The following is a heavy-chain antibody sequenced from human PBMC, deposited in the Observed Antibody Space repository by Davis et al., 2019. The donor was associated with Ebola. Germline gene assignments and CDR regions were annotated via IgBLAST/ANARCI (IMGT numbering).Heavy chain of an antibody. CDR3: ATSGELRTFDY. J-gene: IGHJ4*02. CDR2: FDYIGNT. V-gene: IGHV4-59*08. CDR1: GGSFSGYY. Sequence: SETLSLTCAVYGGSFSGYYWSWIRQPPGKGLEWIGYFDYIGNTKYNPSLKRRVTMSLDTSNTQFSLTLYSVTAADTAVYYCATSGELRTFDYWGRGTLVTVSS. D-gene: IGHD3-10*01.